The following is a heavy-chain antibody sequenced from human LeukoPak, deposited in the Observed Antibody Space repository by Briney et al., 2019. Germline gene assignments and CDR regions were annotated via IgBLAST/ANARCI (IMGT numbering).Heavy chain of an antibody. CDR1: GFTFSRSW. D-gene: IGHD3-22*01. Sequence: GGSLRLSCAASGFTFSRSWMTWVRQAPGKGLEWVANINQDGSEKDSVDSVKGRFTISRDNAKNSPYLQMNSLRAEDTAVYYCARWRYFDSSGYYYYFDYWGQGTLVTVSS. J-gene: IGHJ4*02. CDR3: ARWRYFDSSGYYYYFDY. CDR2: INQDGSEK. V-gene: IGHV3-7*01.